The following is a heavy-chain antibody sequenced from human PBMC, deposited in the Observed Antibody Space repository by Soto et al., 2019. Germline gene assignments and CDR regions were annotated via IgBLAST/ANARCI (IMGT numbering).Heavy chain of an antibody. J-gene: IGHJ4*02. Sequence: GGSLRLSCAASGFNFATYSMSWVRQAPGKGLESVAGISDGVDRAYYGDSVKGRFTISRDTSKNMLYLHMNSLRAEDMAIYYCARYTAVADPYYFDYWGQGTLVTVSS. D-gene: IGHD6-19*01. CDR1: GFNFATYS. CDR3: ARYTAVADPYYFDY. CDR2: ISDGVDRA. V-gene: IGHV3-23*01.